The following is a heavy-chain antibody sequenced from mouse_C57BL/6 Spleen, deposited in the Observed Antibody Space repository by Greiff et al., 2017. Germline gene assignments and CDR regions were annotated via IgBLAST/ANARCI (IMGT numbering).Heavy chain of an antibody. D-gene: IGHD6-5*01. J-gene: IGHJ4*01. V-gene: IGHV1-74*01. CDR1: GYTFTSYW. CDR3: ATPYDYGAMDY. CDR2: IHPSDSDT. Sequence: VQLQQSGAELVKPGASVKVSCKASGYTFTSYWMHWVKQRPGQGLEWIGRIHPSDSDTNYNQKFKGKATLTVDKSSSTAYMQLSSLTSEDSAVYYCATPYDYGAMDYWGQGTSVTVSS.